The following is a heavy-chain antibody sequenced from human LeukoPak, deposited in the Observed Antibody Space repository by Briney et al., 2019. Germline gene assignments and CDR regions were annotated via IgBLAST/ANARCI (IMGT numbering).Heavy chain of an antibody. Sequence: SETLSLTCTVSGGSISSSSYYWGWIRQPPGKGLEWIGSIYYSGSTYYNPSLKSRVTISVDTSKNQFSLKLSSVTAADTAVYYCACYYDSSGYYWDDAFDIWGQGTMVTVSS. V-gene: IGHV4-39*07. CDR3: ACYYDSSGYYWDDAFDI. D-gene: IGHD3-22*01. CDR2: IYYSGST. CDR1: GGSISSSSYY. J-gene: IGHJ3*02.